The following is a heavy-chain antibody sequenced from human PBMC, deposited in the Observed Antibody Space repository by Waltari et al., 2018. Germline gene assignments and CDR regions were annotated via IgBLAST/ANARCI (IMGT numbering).Heavy chain of an antibody. D-gene: IGHD1-20*01. CDR1: GGSISSHY. V-gene: IGHV4-59*11. CDR2: IYYSGST. CDR3: ARSGQWVTGTTDAFDI. Sequence: GSGPGLVKPSETLSLTCTVSGGSISSHYWSWIRQPPGKGLEWIGYIYYSGSTNYNPSLKSRVTISVDTSKNQFSLKLSSVTAADTAVYYCARSGQWVTGTTDAFDIWGQGTMVTVSS. J-gene: IGHJ3*02.